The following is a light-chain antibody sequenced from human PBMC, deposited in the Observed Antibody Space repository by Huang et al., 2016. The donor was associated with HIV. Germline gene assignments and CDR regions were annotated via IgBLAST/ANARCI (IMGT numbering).Light chain of an antibody. CDR1: QSISTY. Sequence: DIQMTQSPSSLSASVGDGVTITCRASQSISTYLNWCQQKPGKAPKLLIYATSTLQSGVPSRFTGSGSETNFTLTITNLQPEYFATYYCQQSYRPPFTFGPGTKVDIK. CDR3: QQSYRPPFT. J-gene: IGKJ3*01. CDR2: ATS. V-gene: IGKV1-39*01.